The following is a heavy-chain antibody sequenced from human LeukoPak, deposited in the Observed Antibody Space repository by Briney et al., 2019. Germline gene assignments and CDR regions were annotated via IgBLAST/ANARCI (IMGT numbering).Heavy chain of an antibody. Sequence: SVKVSCKASGFTFTSSAVQWVRQARGQRLEWIGWIVVGSGNTNYAQKFQGRVTMTEDTSTDTAYMELSSLRSEDTAVYYCATGDSSGYIHNWGQGTLVTVSS. CDR1: GFTFTSSA. J-gene: IGHJ4*02. D-gene: IGHD3-22*01. CDR2: IVVGSGNT. CDR3: ATGDSSGYIHN. V-gene: IGHV1-58*01.